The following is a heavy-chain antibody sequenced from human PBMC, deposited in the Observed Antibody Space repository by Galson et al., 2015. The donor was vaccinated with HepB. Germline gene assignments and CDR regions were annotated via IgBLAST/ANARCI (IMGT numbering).Heavy chain of an antibody. V-gene: IGHV3-15*01. CDR1: GFTFSNAC. CDR2: IKSKTDGGTT. D-gene: IGHD3-10*01. J-gene: IGHJ6*02. Sequence: SLRLSCAASGFTFSNACMSWVRQAPGKGLEWVGRIKSKTDGGTTDYAAPVRGRFTISRDDSKNTLYLQMNSLKTEDTAVYYCTTLNITMVREAWGLSYYDYYGMDVWGQGTPVTVSS. CDR3: TTLNITMVREAWGLSYYDYYGMDV.